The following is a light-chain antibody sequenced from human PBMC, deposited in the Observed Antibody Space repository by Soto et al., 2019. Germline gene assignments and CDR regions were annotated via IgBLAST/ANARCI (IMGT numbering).Light chain of an antibody. V-gene: IGKV4-1*01. J-gene: IGKJ3*01. CDR3: QQYYTTPRFT. Sequence: DIVMTQSPDSLAVSLGERATINCKSSQSVLYSSNNKSYLAWYQQKPGQPPKLLIYRASTRESGVPDRFSGSGSETDFTLTISSLQAEDVAVYYCQQYYTTPRFTFGPGTKVDIK. CDR2: RAS. CDR1: QSVLYSSNNKSY.